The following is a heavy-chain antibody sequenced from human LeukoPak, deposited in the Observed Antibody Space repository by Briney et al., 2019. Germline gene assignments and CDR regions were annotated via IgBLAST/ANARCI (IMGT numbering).Heavy chain of an antibody. D-gene: IGHD3-10*01. Sequence: SQTLSLTCAISGDSVSSNSGSWNWLRQSPSRGLEWLGRTYYRSKWYNDYAVSVKSRITINPDTSKNQFSLQLNSVTPEDTAVYYRARGPYFYFDYWGQGTLVTVSS. V-gene: IGHV6-1*01. CDR3: ARGPYFYFDY. J-gene: IGHJ4*02. CDR2: TYYRSKWYN. CDR1: GDSVSSNSGS.